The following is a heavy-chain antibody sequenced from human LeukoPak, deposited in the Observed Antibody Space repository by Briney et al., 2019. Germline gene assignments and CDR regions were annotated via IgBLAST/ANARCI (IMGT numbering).Heavy chain of an antibody. CDR3: ARGPSGDY. D-gene: IGHD7-27*01. V-gene: IGHV4-34*01. J-gene: IGHJ4*02. CDR1: GGSFSGYS. CDR2: INHSGST. Sequence: SETLSLTCAVYGGSFSGYSWSWIRKPPGKGLEWIGEINHSGSTNYNPSLKSRVTISVDTSKNQFSLKLSSVTAADTAVYYCARGPSGDYWGQGTLVTVSS.